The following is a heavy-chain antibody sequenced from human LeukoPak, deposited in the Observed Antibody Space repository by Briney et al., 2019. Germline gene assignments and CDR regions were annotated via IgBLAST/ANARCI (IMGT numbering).Heavy chain of an antibody. D-gene: IGHD6-6*01. J-gene: IGHJ4*02. Sequence: SETLSLTCPVSGASISSRYYYWGWVRQPPGRGLDWIATIYSYSGSTYYNPSLRSQVTMSVDTSKNQFSLKLTSVTAADTAVYYCARLKGSTARPYYFDYWGQGTLVTVSS. CDR2: IYSYSGST. CDR1: GASISSRYYY. CDR3: ARLKGSTARPYYFDY. V-gene: IGHV4-39*01.